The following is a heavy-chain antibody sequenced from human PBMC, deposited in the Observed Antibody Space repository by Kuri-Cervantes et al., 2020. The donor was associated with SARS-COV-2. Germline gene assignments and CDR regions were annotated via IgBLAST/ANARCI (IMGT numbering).Heavy chain of an antibody. CDR1: GFTVSSNY. J-gene: IGHJ4*02. D-gene: IGHD3-22*01. CDR2: IYSGGST. Sequence: GESLKISCAASGFTVSSNYMSWVRQAPGKGLEWVSVIYSGGSTYYADSVKGRFTISRDNSKNTLYLQMNSLRAEDTAVYYCSRAPTYYDSSGPTYYFDYWGQGTLVTVSS. V-gene: IGHV3-53*01. CDR3: SRAPTYYDSSGPTYYFDY.